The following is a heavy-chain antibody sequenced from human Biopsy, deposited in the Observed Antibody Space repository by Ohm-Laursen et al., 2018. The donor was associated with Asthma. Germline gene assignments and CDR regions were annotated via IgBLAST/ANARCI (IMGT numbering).Heavy chain of an antibody. CDR1: GLTFRNYG. V-gene: IGHV3-30*03. CDR2: ISFDGSTK. CDR3: SREEPTSGWYQGSILR. Sequence: SLRLSCAASGLTFRNYGMHWVRQAPGKGLEWVALISFDGSTKYFADSVKGRFTISRDNSKNTLHLQMNSLRAEDTAVYYCSREEPTSGWYQGSILRWGQGTLVTVSS. J-gene: IGHJ4*02. D-gene: IGHD6-19*01.